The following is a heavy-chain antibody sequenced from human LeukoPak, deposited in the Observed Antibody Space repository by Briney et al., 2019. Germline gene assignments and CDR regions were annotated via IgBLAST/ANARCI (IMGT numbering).Heavy chain of an antibody. Sequence: GGSLRLSCAASGFTFSSYWMSWVRQAPGKGLEWVSAISGSGGSTYYADSVKGRFTISRDNSKNTLYLQMNSLRAEDTAVYYCAKITDGELRRFDYWGQGTLVTVSS. CDR2: ISGSGGST. V-gene: IGHV3-23*01. J-gene: IGHJ4*02. D-gene: IGHD1-26*01. CDR1: GFTFSSYW. CDR3: AKITDGELRRFDY.